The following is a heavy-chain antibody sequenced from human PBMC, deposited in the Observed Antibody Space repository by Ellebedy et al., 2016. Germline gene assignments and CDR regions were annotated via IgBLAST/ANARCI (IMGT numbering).Heavy chain of an antibody. D-gene: IGHD2-15*01. CDR1: AFTFSSYS. CDR2: ISSSSSYI. CDR3: ARDVVVAATRDY. Sequence: GGSLRLSCAASAFTFSSYSMNWVRQAPGKGLEWVSSISSSSSYIYYADSVKGRFTISRDNAKNSLYLQMNSLRAEDTAVYYCARDVVVAATRDYWGQGTLVTDSS. V-gene: IGHV3-21*01. J-gene: IGHJ4*02.